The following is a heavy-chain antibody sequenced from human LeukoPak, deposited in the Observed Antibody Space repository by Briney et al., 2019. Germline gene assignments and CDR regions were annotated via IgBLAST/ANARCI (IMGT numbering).Heavy chain of an antibody. CDR1: GFIFRKYV. J-gene: IGHJ3*02. CDR2: ISSSGAST. D-gene: IGHD1-26*01. CDR3: ARRRIVGSTDDAFDI. Sequence: GGSLRLSCAASGFIFRKYVMSWVRQAPGKGLEWVSAISSSGASTYYADSVKGRFTISRDNSKNTLYLQMNSLRADDTAIYYCARRRIVGSTDDAFDIWGQGTMVTLSS. V-gene: IGHV3-23*01.